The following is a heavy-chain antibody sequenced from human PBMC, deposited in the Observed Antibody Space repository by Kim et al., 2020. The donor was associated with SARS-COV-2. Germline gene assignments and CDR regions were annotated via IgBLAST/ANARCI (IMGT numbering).Heavy chain of an antibody. J-gene: IGHJ6*02. V-gene: IGHV1-69*06. CDR3: ARDSSSGGIDV. CDR2: TA. D-gene: IGHD3-10*01. Sequence: TANNAQKFQGRVTINADKSTSTAFMELRSLRCEDTAVYYCARDSSSGGIDVWGHGTTVTVSS.